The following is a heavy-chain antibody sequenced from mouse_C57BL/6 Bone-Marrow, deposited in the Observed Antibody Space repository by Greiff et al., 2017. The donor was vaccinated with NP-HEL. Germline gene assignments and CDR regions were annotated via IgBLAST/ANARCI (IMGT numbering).Heavy chain of an antibody. CDR3: ARSVRQLRLFAY. J-gene: IGHJ3*01. V-gene: IGHV1-39*01. Sequence: EVHLVESGPELVKPGASVKISCKASGYSFTDYNMNWVKQSNGKSLEWIGVINPNYGTTSYNQKFKGKATLTVDQSSSTAYMQLNSLTSEDSAVYYCARSVRQLRLFAYWGQGTLVTVSA. D-gene: IGHD3-2*02. CDR2: INPNYGTT. CDR1: GYSFTDYN.